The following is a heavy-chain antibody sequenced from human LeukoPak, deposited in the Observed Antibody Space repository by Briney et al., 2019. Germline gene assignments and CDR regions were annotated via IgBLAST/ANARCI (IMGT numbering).Heavy chain of an antibody. J-gene: IGHJ4*02. CDR3: ARSLWFGDFDY. CDR2: IYSGGST. CDR1: GFTVSSNY. Sequence: GGSLRLSCAASGFTVSSNYMSWVRQAPGKGLEWVSVIYSGGSTYYADSVKGRFTISRDNSKNTLYLQMNSLRAEDTAVYYCARSLWFGDFDYWGQGTLVTVSS. D-gene: IGHD3-10*01. V-gene: IGHV3-66*01.